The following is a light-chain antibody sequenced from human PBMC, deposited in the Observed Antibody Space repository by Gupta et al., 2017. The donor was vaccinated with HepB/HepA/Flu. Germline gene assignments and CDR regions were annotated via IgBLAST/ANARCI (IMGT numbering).Light chain of an antibody. CDR2: EVS. V-gene: IGKV2-24*01. J-gene: IGKJ4*01. Sequence: DIVMTQAPLSSPVTLGQPASISCRSSQSLVHSDGHTYLSWLQQRPGQPPRLLIYEVSNRFSGVPDRFSGSGAGTDFTLKISRVEAEDVGVYYCMQGTQSPLSFGGGTKVEIK. CDR1: QSLVHSDGHTY. CDR3: MQGTQSPLS.